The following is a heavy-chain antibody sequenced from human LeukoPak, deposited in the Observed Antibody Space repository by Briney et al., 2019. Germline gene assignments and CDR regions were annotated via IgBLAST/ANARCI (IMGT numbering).Heavy chain of an antibody. CDR1: GFIFTNAW. V-gene: IGHV3-15*01. CDR2: IKSKTDGGTT. D-gene: IGHD2-8*01. J-gene: IGHJ6*02. CDR3: TTGVVGLKYYYYYGMDV. Sequence: PGGSLRLSCAASGFIFTNAWMSWVRQAPGKGLEWVGRIKSKTDGGTTDYAAPVKGRFTISRDDSKNTLYLQMNSLKTEDTAVYYCTTGVVGLKYYYYYGMDVWGQGTTVTVSS.